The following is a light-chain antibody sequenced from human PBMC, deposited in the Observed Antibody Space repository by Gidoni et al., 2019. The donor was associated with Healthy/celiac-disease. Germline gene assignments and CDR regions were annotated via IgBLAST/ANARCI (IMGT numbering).Light chain of an antibody. J-gene: IGKJ4*01. CDR3: QQNNNWPLT. CDR2: GAT. CDR1: QSVSSN. V-gene: IGKV3-15*01. Sequence: EIVMTQSPATLSVSPGERATLSCRASQSVSSNLAWYQQRPGQAPRLLIYGATTRATGIPARFSGSGSGIEFTLTISRLQSEDFAGYYCQQNNNWPLTFGGGTKVEIK.